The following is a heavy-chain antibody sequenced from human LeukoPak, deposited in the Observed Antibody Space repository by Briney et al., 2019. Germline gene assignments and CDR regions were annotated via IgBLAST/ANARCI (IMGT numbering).Heavy chain of an antibody. D-gene: IGHD2-2*01. CDR3: ASQPAAADVDF. J-gene: IGHJ4*02. CDR1: GFRFSSYW. Sequence: GGPLRLSRAASGFRFSSYWMTWVRQAPGKGLEWVANIKQDGSVKSYVDSVKGRFTISRDNAKNSLYLQMNSLRADDTGVYFCASQPAAADVDFWGQGTLVTVSS. V-gene: IGHV3-7*03. CDR2: IKQDGSVK.